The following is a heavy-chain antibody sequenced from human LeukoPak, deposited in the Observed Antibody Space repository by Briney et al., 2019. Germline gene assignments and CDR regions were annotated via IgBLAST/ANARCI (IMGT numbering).Heavy chain of an antibody. D-gene: IGHD6-13*01. CDR2: ISGSGGST. J-gene: IGHJ4*02. Sequence: GGSLRLSCAASGFTFSSYAMSWVRQAPGKGLEWVSAISGSGGSTYYADSVKGRFTISRDNSKNILYLQMNSLRAEDTAVYYCASNLEAEQLDALDYWGQGTLVTVSS. V-gene: IGHV3-23*01. CDR3: ASNLEAEQLDALDY. CDR1: GFTFSSYA.